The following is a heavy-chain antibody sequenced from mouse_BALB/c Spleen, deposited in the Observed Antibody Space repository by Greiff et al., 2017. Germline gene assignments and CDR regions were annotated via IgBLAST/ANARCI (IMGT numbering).Heavy chain of an antibody. Sequence: QVHVKQSGPELVKPGASVKMSCKASGYTFTDYVISWVKQRTGQGLEWIGEIYPGSGSTYYNEKFKGKATLTADKSSNTAYMQLSSLTSEDSAVYFCATYYYGSSDFAYWGQGTLVTVSA. V-gene: IGHV1-77*01. CDR3: ATYYYGSSDFAY. J-gene: IGHJ3*01. D-gene: IGHD1-1*01. CDR1: GYTFTDYV. CDR2: IYPGSGST.